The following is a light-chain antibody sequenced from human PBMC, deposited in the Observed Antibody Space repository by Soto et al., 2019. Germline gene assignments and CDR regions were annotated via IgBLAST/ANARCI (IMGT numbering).Light chain of an antibody. V-gene: IGLV2-11*01. J-gene: IGLJ1*01. CDR3: SSYAGSDVFV. Sequence: QSVLTQPRSVSGSPGQSVTISCTGTSSDVGGYNYVSWYLQHPGKAPKVMIYDVSKRPSGVPDRFSGSKSGNTASLTISGLQSEDEADYYCSSYAGSDVFVFGTGTKVTVL. CDR1: SSDVGGYNY. CDR2: DVS.